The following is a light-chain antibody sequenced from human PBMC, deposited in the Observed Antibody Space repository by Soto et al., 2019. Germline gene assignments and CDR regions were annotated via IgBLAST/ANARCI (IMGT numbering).Light chain of an antibody. CDR2: SAS. Sequence: DIQLPQSPSFLSASVGDRVAITCRASQGISSYLAWYQKKPGTAPKLLIHSASTLQSGVPSRFSGSGSGTEFTLTISRLQPEDFAIYYCQQLNSYPLTFGGGTKVEIK. V-gene: IGKV1-9*01. CDR3: QQLNSYPLT. J-gene: IGKJ4*01. CDR1: QGISSY.